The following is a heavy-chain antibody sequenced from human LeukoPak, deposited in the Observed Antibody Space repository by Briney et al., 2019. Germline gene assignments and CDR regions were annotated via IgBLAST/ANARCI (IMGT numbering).Heavy chain of an antibody. CDR3: ATTTGPAYYFDY. Sequence: SETLSLTCTVSGGSISSSSYYWGWIRQPPGKGLEWIGGIYYSGSTYYNPSLKSRVTISVDTSKNQFSLKLSSVTAADTAVYYCATTTGPAYYFDYWGQGTLVTVSS. V-gene: IGHV4-39*01. J-gene: IGHJ4*02. CDR2: IYYSGST. CDR1: GGSISSSSYY. D-gene: IGHD4-17*01.